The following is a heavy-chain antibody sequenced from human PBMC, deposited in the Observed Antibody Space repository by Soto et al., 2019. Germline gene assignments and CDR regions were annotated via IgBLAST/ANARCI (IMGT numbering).Heavy chain of an antibody. CDR2: VSASNGKT. J-gene: IGHJ5*02. CDR1: GYIFTTYS. V-gene: IGHV1-18*01. Sequence: QIQLVQSGSEVRMPGASVKVSCKASGYIFTTYSITWVRQAPGQGLEWMGWVSASNGKTNYAQKFEDRVTMTTDTPPTTSDMELRSLRSDDTAVYYCAREAFGVQASWFDPWGQGTLVTVSS. D-gene: IGHD3-10*01. CDR3: AREAFGVQASWFDP.